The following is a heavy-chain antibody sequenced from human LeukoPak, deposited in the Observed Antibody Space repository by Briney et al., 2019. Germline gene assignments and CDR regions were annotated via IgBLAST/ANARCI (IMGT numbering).Heavy chain of an antibody. V-gene: IGHV4-59*01. CDR2: IYYSGST. CDR3: ARLDYYGSGSYRYYYFDY. CDR1: GGSISSYY. Sequence: SETLSLTCTVSGGSISSYYWSWIRQPPGKGLEWIGYIYYSGSTNYNPSLKRRVTISVDTSKNQFSLKLSSVTAADTAVYYCARLDYYGSGSYRYYYFDYWGQGTLVTVSS. J-gene: IGHJ4*02. D-gene: IGHD3-10*01.